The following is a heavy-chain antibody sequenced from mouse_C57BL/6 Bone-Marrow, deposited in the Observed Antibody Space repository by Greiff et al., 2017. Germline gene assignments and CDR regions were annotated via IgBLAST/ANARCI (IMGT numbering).Heavy chain of an antibody. CDR2: IYPGSGST. CDR3: ARDGSSSFAY. Sequence: QVQLQQPGAELVKPGASVKMSCKASGYTFTSYWITWVKQRPGQGLEWIGDIYPGSGSTNYNEKFKGKATLTVDTSSSTAYMQLSSLTSADSAVYYCARDGSSSFAYWGQGTLVTVSA. D-gene: IGHD1-1*01. V-gene: IGHV1-55*01. CDR1: GYTFTSYW. J-gene: IGHJ3*01.